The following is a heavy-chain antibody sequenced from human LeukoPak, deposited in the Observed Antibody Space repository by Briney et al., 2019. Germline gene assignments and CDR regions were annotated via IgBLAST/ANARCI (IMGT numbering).Heavy chain of an antibody. V-gene: IGHV3-11*01. J-gene: IGHJ6*02. D-gene: IGHD3-9*01. CDR2: ISSSGSTI. Sequence: GGSLRLSCAASGFTFSDYYMSWIRQAPGKGLEWVSYISSSGSTIYYADSVKGRFTISRDNAKNSLYLQMNSLRAEDTAVYYCARDLRAAVSARLRYFDWLSPDYGMDVWGQGTTVTVSS. CDR1: GFTFSDYY. CDR3: ARDLRAAVSARLRYFDWLSPDYGMDV.